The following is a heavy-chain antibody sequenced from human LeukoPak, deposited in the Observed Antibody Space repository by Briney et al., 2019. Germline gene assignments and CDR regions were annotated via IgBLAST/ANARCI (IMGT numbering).Heavy chain of an antibody. J-gene: IGHJ4*02. CDR1: GFTFSSYA. D-gene: IGHD3-22*01. V-gene: IGHV3-30*04. Sequence: PGGSLRLSCAASGFTFSSYAMHWVRQAPGKGLEWVAFISYDGSNKYYADSVTGRFTIPRDNSKNTLYLQMNSLRAEDTAVYYCAREGEWLLLGYYFDYWGQGTLVTVSS. CDR3: AREGEWLLLGYYFDY. CDR2: ISYDGSNK.